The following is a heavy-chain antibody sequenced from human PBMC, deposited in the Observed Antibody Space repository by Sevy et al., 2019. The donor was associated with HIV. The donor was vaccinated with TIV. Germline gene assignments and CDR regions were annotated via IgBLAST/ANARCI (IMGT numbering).Heavy chain of an antibody. V-gene: IGHV4-59*01. J-gene: IGHJ5*02. CDR1: GGSISSYY. CDR3: AREGGYDLNWFDP. Sequence: ETLSLTCTVSGGSISSYYWSWIRQPPGKGLEWIGYIYYSGSTNYNPSLKSRVTISVDTSKNQFSLKLSSVTAADTAVYYCAREGGYDLNWFDPWGQGTLVTVSS. CDR2: IYYSGST. D-gene: IGHD5-12*01.